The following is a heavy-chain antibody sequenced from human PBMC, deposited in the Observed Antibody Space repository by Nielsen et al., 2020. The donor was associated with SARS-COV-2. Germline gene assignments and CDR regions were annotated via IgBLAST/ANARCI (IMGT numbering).Heavy chain of an antibody. V-gene: IGHV3-74*01. CDR3: TNWNDGY. CDR1: GFTFSNSW. Sequence: GESLKISCAASGFTFSNSWMHWVRQAPGKGLVWVSRISPDGDIVNYADSVRGRFTTSRDNAKNTLYLQMNSPRAEDTAVYFCTNWNDGYWGQGTPVTVSS. D-gene: IGHD1-1*01. J-gene: IGHJ4*02. CDR2: ISPDGDIV.